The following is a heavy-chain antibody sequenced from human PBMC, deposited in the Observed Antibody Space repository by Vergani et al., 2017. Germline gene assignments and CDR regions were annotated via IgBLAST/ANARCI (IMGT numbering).Heavy chain of an antibody. V-gene: IGHV1-69*18. Sequence: QVQLVQSGAEVKKPGSSVKVSCKASGGTFSSYAISWVRQAPGQGLEWMGRIIPIFGTANYAQKFQGRVTITADESTSTAYMELSSLRSEDTAVCYCARVMQLWSGHWYFDLWGRGTLVTVSS. J-gene: IGHJ2*01. CDR3: ARVMQLWSGHWYFDL. D-gene: IGHD5-18*01. CDR2: IIPIFGTA. CDR1: GGTFSSYA.